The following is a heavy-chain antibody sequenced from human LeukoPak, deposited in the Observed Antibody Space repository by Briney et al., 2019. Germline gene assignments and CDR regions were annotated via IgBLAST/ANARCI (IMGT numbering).Heavy chain of an antibody. CDR2: IHHSGST. CDR1: GYSISSGYY. V-gene: IGHV4-38-2*02. D-gene: IGHD4-17*01. Sequence: PSETLSLTCTVSGYSISSGYYWGWIRQPPGKGLEWIGSIHHSGSTYHNPSLKSRVTMSVDTSRNQFSLRLTSVTAADTAIYYCAAMTTVTMYSYFFDSWGQGTLLTVSS. CDR3: AAMTTVTMYSYFFDS. J-gene: IGHJ4*02.